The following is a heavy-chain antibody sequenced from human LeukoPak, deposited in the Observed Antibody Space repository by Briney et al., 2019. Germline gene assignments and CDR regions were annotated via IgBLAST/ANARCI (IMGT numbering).Heavy chain of an antibody. CDR3: AKGYITSWYYFEY. D-gene: IGHD6-13*01. J-gene: IGHJ4*02. V-gene: IGHV3-30*18. CDR1: GFTFSSYG. Sequence: GGSLRLSCVASGFTFSSYGMHWVRQAPGKGLEWVAVISNEGSNKYYADSVKGRFTISRDNSKNTVYLQMNSLRAEDTAVYYCAKGYITSWYYFEYWGQGTLVTASS. CDR2: ISNEGSNK.